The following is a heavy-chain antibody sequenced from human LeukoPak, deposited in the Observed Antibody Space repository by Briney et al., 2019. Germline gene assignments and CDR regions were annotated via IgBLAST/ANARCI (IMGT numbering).Heavy chain of an antibody. J-gene: IGHJ5*02. CDR1: GYIFTSYW. V-gene: IGHV5-51*01. Sequence: RGESLQISCQGSGYIFTSYWIGWVRQLPGKGLEWMGIIYPGDSDTRYSPSFQGQVTISADKSISTAYLQWGSLKASDTAMYYCARQYSSSWYWFDPWGQGTLVTVSS. CDR2: IYPGDSDT. D-gene: IGHD6-13*01. CDR3: ARQYSSSWYWFDP.